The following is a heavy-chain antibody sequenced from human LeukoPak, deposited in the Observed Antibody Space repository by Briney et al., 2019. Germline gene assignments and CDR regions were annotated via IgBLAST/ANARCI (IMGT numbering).Heavy chain of an antibody. D-gene: IGHD6-19*01. CDR3: ARYRPPGIAVAGRSPHFDY. J-gene: IGHJ4*02. V-gene: IGHV1-69*13. CDR2: IIPIFGTA. Sequence: SVKVSCKASGGTFSSYAISWVRQAPGQGLEWMGGIIPIFGTANYAQKFQGRVTITADESTSTAYMELSRLRSDDTAVYYCARYRPPGIAVAGRSPHFDYWGQGTLVTVSS. CDR1: GGTFSSYA.